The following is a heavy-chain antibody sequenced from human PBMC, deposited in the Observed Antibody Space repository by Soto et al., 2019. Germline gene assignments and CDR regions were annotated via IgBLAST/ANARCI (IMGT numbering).Heavy chain of an antibody. J-gene: IGHJ4*02. V-gene: IGHV4-59*01. Sequence: SETLSLTCTVPGGSISSYYWSWIREPPGKGLEWIGYIYYSGSTNYNPSLKSRVTISVDTSKNQFSLKLSSVTAADTAVYYCARVVGGWYSYYFDYWGQGTLVTVSS. CDR3: ARVVGGWYSYYFDY. D-gene: IGHD6-19*01. CDR1: GGSISSYY. CDR2: IYYSGST.